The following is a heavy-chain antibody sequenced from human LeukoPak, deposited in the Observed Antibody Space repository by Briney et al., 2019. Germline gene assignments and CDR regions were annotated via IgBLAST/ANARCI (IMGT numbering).Heavy chain of an antibody. CDR3: AKSNLLDYNFWSGYYSRGNGMDV. CDR2: ISGSGGST. D-gene: IGHD3-3*01. J-gene: IGHJ6*02. V-gene: IGHV3-23*01. CDR1: GFTFSSYA. Sequence: GGSLRLSCAASGFTFSSYAMSWVRQAPGKGLEWVSAISGSGGSTYYADSVKGRFTISRDNSKNTLYLQMNSLRAEDTAVYYCAKSNLLDYNFWSGYYSRGNGMDVWGQGTTVTVSS.